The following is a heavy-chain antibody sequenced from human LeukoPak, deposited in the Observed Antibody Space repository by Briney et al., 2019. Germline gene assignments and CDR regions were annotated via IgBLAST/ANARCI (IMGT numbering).Heavy chain of an antibody. CDR1: GFTFSNHW. D-gene: IGHD3-3*01. V-gene: IGHV3-74*01. CDR2: INSGGSST. J-gene: IGHJ4*02. Sequence: GGSLRLSSAASGFTFSNHWMHWVRQAPREGLVWVSRINSGGSSTSYADSVKGRFTISRDNAKNTLSLQMNSLRAEDTAVYYCARDYDFWSGFFDYWGQGTLVTVSS. CDR3: ARDYDFWSGFFDY.